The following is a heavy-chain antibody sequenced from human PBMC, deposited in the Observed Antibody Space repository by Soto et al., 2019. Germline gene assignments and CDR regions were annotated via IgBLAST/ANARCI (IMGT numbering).Heavy chain of an antibody. CDR1: GGSISSSSYY. CDR2: IYYSGST. Sequence: PSETLSLTCPVSGGSISSSSYYWGWIRQPPGKGLEWIGSIYYSGSTYYNPSLKSRVTISVDTSKNQFSLKLSSVTAADTAVYYCARHSKDFLLANPFDYWGQGTLVTVSS. V-gene: IGHV4-39*01. D-gene: IGHD3-3*02. CDR3: ARHSKDFLLANPFDY. J-gene: IGHJ4*02.